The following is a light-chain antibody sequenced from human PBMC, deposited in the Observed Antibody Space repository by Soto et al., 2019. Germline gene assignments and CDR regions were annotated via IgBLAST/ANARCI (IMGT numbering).Light chain of an antibody. CDR1: SSNVGSYNR. V-gene: IGLV2-23*02. CDR3: CSYAGSSWV. J-gene: IGLJ3*02. CDR2: EVS. Sequence: QSALTQPASVSGSPGQSITISCTGTSSNVGSYNRVSWYQQHPGKAPKLMIYEVSKRTSGVSNRFSGSKAGNTASLTISGLQAEDEADYCCCSYAGSSWVFGGGTKLTVL.